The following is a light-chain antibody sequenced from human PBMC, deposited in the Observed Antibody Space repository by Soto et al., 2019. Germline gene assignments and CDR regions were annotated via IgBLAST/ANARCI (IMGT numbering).Light chain of an antibody. Sequence: QSVLTQSPSASASLGASVKLTCTLSRGHSSYAIAWHQQQPEKGPRYLMKLNSDGSHSKGDGSPDRVSGSSSGAERYVTICGRRSEREADSNGRTGRSGHGVFCGGTKL. CDR1: RGHSSYA. CDR2: LNSDGSH. CDR3: RTGRSGHGV. V-gene: IGLV4-69*01. J-gene: IGLJ3*02.